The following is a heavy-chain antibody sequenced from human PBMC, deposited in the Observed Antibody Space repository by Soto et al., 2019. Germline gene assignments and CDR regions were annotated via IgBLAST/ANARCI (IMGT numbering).Heavy chain of an antibody. J-gene: IGHJ4*02. CDR2: INHSGST. Sequence: PSETLSLTCAVHGGSFSGYYWSWIRQPPGKGLEWIGEINHSGSTNYNPSLKSRVTISVDTSKNQFSLKLSSVTAADTAVYYCARGEEGRFDYWGQGTLVTVSS. CDR1: GGSFSGYY. V-gene: IGHV4-34*01. CDR3: ARGEEGRFDY.